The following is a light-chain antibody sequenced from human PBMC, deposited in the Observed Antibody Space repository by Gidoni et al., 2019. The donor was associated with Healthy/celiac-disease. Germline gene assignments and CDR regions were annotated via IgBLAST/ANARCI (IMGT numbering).Light chain of an antibody. Sequence: DIQMTQSPSSLSASVGDRVTSTCQASQDISNYLNWYQQKPGKAPKLLIYDASNLETGVPSRFSGSGSGTDFTFTISSLQPEDIATYYCQQYDNLPLTIGGGTKVEIK. CDR3: QQYDNLPLT. J-gene: IGKJ4*01. V-gene: IGKV1-33*01. CDR1: QDISNY. CDR2: DAS.